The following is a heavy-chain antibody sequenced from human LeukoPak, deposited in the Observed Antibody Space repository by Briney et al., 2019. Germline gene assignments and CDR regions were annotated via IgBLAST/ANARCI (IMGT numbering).Heavy chain of an antibody. D-gene: IGHD1/OR15-1a*01. CDR3: ARVCNWYKGDYFDY. J-gene: IGHJ4*02. V-gene: IGHV4-61*02. CDR1: GGSINSGSHY. CDR2: IYTSGST. Sequence: SGTLSLTCTVSGGSINSGSHYWTWIRQPAGKGPEWIGRIYTSGSTYYNPSLKSRLTISMDTSKNHFSLMLTSVIAADTAVYYCARVCNWYKGDYFDYWGQGALVTVSS.